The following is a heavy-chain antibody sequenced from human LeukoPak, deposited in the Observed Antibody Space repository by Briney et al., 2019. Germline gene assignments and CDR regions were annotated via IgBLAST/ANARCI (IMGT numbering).Heavy chain of an antibody. CDR1: GFTFDDYA. Sequence: PGGSLRLSCAASGFTFDDYAMHWVRQAPGKGLEWVSGISWNSGSIGYADSVKGRFTISRDNAKNSLYLQMNSLRAEDTALYYCAKDISYSSSCLENWGQGTLVTVSS. J-gene: IGHJ1*01. V-gene: IGHV3-9*01. D-gene: IGHD6-13*01. CDR2: ISWNSGSI. CDR3: AKDISYSSSCLEN.